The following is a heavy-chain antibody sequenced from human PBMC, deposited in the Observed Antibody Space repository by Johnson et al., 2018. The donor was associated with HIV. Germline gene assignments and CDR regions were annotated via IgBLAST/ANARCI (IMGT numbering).Heavy chain of an antibody. CDR3: AKDLPPNSSWYGAPDAFDI. V-gene: IGHV3-30*02. J-gene: IGHJ3*02. CDR1: GFTFSSYG. Sequence: QVQLVESGGGFVQPGGSLRLSCAASGFTFSSYGMHWVRQAPGKGLEWVAFIRSDGSNKYYSDSVKGRFTISRDNSKNTLYLQMNSLRAEDTAVYYCAKDLPPNSSWYGAPDAFDIWGQGTMVTVSS. CDR2: IRSDGSNK. D-gene: IGHD6-13*01.